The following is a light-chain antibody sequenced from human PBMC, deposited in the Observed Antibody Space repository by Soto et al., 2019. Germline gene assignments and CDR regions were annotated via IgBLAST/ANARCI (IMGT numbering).Light chain of an antibody. J-gene: IGKJ1*01. V-gene: IGKV1-5*03. Sequence: DIQMTQSPSTLSGSVVHRVTVTWRARQTSSSWLAWYQQKPGKAPKLLIYKASTLKSGVPSRFSGSGSGTEFTLTISSLQPDDFATYYCQHYNSYSEAFGQGTKVDIK. CDR3: QHYNSYSEA. CDR1: QTSSSW. CDR2: KAS.